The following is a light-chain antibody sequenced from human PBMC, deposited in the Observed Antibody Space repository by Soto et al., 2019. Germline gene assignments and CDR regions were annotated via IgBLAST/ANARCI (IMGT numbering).Light chain of an antibody. Sequence: EIVMTQSPFTLSLSPGERATLSCRASQSVRSNLAWYQQKPGQAPRLLIYGASTRATGIPARFSGSGSGTEFTLTISSLQSEDFAVYYCQQYNNWPPWTFGQGTKVEIK. CDR2: GAS. J-gene: IGKJ1*01. CDR3: QQYNNWPPWT. CDR1: QSVRSN. V-gene: IGKV3-15*01.